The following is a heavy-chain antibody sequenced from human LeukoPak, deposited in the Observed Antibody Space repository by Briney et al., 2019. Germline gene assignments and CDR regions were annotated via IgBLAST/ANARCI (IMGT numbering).Heavy chain of an antibody. J-gene: IGHJ6*03. Sequence: ASVKVSCKASGYTFTGYYMHWVRQAPGQGLEWMGWINPNSGGTNYAQKFQGRVTMTRDTSISTAYMELSRLRSDDTAVYYCARESNWYYYYMDVWGKGTTVTVSS. CDR1: GYTFTGYY. CDR2: INPNSGGT. V-gene: IGHV1-2*02. CDR3: ARESNWYYYYMDV. D-gene: IGHD1-20*01.